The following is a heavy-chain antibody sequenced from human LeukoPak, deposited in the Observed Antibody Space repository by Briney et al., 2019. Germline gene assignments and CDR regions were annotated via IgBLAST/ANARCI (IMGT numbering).Heavy chain of an antibody. V-gene: IGHV4-30-4*01. CDR2: IYYSGST. D-gene: IGHD4-17*01. Sequence: PSETLSLTCTVSGGSISSGDYYWSWIRQPPGKGLEWIGYIYYSGSTYYNPSLRSRVTISVDTSKNQFSLKLSSVTAADTAVYYCASYTVTTGIFDYWGQGTLVTVSS. CDR3: ASYTVTTGIFDY. J-gene: IGHJ4*02. CDR1: GGSISSGDYY.